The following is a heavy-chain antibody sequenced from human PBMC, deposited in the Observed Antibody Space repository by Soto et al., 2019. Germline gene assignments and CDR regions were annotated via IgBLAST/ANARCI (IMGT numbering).Heavy chain of an antibody. Sequence: GGSLRLSCAASGFTFSSYGMHWVRQAPGKGLERVAVISYDGSNKYYADSVKGRFTISRDNSKNTLYLQMNSLRAEDTAVYYCARAYYYDSSGYSYYYYGMDVWGQGTTVTVSS. D-gene: IGHD3-22*01. V-gene: IGHV3-30*03. CDR2: ISYDGSNK. CDR3: ARAYYYDSSGYSYYYYGMDV. CDR1: GFTFSSYG. J-gene: IGHJ6*02.